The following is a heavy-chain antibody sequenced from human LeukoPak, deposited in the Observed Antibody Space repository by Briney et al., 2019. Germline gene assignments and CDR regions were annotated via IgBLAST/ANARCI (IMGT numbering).Heavy chain of an antibody. D-gene: IGHD1-1*01. V-gene: IGHV3-7*01. CDR3: ARDKIEGPTKLDY. J-gene: IGHJ4*02. CDR1: GFTFSSYW. CDR2: IKQDESEK. Sequence: GGPLRLSCAAFGFTFSSYWMSWVRQAPGKGLEWVANIKQDESEKYYVDSLKGRFTISRDNAKNSLYLQMNSLRAEDTAVYYCARDKIEGPTKLDYWGQGILVTVSS.